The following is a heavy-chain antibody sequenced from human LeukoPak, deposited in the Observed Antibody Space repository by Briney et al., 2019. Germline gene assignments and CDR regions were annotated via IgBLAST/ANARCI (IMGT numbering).Heavy chain of an antibody. CDR3: ARGGGIAAAVDLDY. D-gene: IGHD6-13*01. CDR1: GGSISSYY. J-gene: IGHJ4*02. V-gene: IGHV4-4*07. CDR2: FYTSGST. Sequence: SETLSLTCTVSGGSISSYYWSWIRQPAGKGLEWIGRFYTSGSTNYNPSLKSRVTMSVDTSKNQFSLKLSSVTAADTAVYYCARGGGIAAAVDLDYWGQGTLVTVSS.